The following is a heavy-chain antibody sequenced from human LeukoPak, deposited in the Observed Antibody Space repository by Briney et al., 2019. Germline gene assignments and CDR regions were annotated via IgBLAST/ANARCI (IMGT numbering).Heavy chain of an antibody. Sequence: SETLSLTCNVSRGSFSRSYWSWIRQPAGKGLEWIGRFYPTGVSNYHPSLRSRVTMSVDTSKNQFFLKLTSVTAADTAVYYCAKVAGASEKYFDYWGQGILVTVSS. J-gene: IGHJ4*02. CDR3: AKVAGASEKYFDY. D-gene: IGHD1-26*01. CDR2: FYPTGVS. CDR1: RGSFSRSY. V-gene: IGHV4-4*07.